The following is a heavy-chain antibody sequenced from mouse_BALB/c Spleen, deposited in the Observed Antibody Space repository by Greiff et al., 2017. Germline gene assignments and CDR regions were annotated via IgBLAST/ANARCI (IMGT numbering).Heavy chain of an antibody. J-gene: IGHJ4*01. CDR1: GYTFSSYW. Sequence: VQLQQSGAELMKPGASVKISCKATGYTFSSYWIKWVKQRPGHGLEWIGEILPGSGSTNYNEKFKGKATFTADTSSNTAYMQLSSLTSEDSAVYYCARRRGYYENAMDYWGQGTSVTVSS. CDR2: ILPGSGST. D-gene: IGHD2-4*01. V-gene: IGHV1-9*01. CDR3: ARRRGYYENAMDY.